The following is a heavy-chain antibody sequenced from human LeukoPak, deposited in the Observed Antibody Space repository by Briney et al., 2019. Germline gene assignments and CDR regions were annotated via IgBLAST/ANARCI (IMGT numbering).Heavy chain of an antibody. CDR3: ARRYGYGAFDY. CDR1: GYTFTSYD. D-gene: IGHD5-18*01. J-gene: IGHJ4*02. CDR2: MNPNSGNT. V-gene: IGHV1-8*01. Sequence: ASVKVSCKASGYTFTSYDINWVRQATGQGLEWMGWMNPNSGNTGYAQKLQGRVTMTTDTSTSTAYMELRSLRSDDTAVYYCARRYGYGAFDYWGQGTLVTVSS.